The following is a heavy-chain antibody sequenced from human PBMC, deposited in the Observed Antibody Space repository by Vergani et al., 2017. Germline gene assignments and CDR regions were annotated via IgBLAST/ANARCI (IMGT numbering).Heavy chain of an antibody. CDR1: GGSISSGGYY. Sequence: QLQLQESGPGLVKPSETLSLTCTVSGGSISSGGYYWSWIRQHPGKGLEWIGYIYYSGSTYYNPSLKSRVTISVDTSKNQFSLKLSSVTAADTAVYYCARGGGWGSGSYALDYWGQGTLVTVSS. V-gene: IGHV4-31*03. D-gene: IGHD3-10*01. CDR3: ARGGGWGSGSYALDY. J-gene: IGHJ4*02. CDR2: IYYSGST.